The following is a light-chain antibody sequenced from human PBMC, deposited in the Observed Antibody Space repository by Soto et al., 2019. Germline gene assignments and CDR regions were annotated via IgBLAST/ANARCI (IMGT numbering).Light chain of an antibody. J-gene: IGKJ3*01. Sequence: DIQMTQSPSSLSASVGDRVTITCQASQDISNYLNWYQQKPGKAPKLLIYDASNLETWVPSRFSGSGSGTDFTFTISSLQPEDIATYYCQQYDNLLFTFGPGTKVDI. V-gene: IGKV1-33*01. CDR1: QDISNY. CDR3: QQYDNLLFT. CDR2: DAS.